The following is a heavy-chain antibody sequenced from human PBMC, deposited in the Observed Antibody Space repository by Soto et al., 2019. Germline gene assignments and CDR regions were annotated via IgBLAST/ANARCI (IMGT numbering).Heavy chain of an antibody. CDR3: ALPGGLTIFGVVLHPDAFDI. CDR2: INPSGGST. J-gene: IGHJ3*02. V-gene: IGHV1-46*03. CDR1: GYTFTSYY. D-gene: IGHD3-3*01. Sequence: ASVKVSCKASGYTFTSYYMHWVRQAPGQGLEWMGIINPSGGSTSYAQKFQGRVTMTRDTSTSTVYMELSSLRSEDTAVYYCALPGGLTIFGVVLHPDAFDIWGQGTMVTVSS.